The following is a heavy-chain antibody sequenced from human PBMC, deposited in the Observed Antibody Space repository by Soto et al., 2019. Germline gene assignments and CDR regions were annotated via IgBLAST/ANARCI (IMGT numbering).Heavy chain of an antibody. CDR1: GFIFKNYA. D-gene: IGHD3-10*01. J-gene: IGHJ5*02. CDR2: ISWNSGNL. Sequence: ESQLVESGGGLVQPGRSLRLSCDASGFIFKNYAMVWVRQGPGKGLEWVSSISWNSGNLAYGDSVKGRFTISRENAKNSLYLQMSSLRTEDRAWYFCAKTPVYGSGGWFDPWGQGTLVTVSS. CDR3: AKTPVYGSGGWFDP. V-gene: IGHV3-9*01.